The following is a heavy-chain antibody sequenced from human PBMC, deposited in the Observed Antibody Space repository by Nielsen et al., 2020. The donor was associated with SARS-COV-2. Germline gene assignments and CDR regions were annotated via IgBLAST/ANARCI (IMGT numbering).Heavy chain of an antibody. J-gene: IGHJ6*03. V-gene: IGHV3-15*01. CDR3: TSADYSNYLYYYYYVDV. CDR2: IKSKTDGGTT. Sequence: GESLKISCAAPGFTFSNAWMSWVRQAPGKGLEWVGRIKSKTDGGTTDYAAPVKGRFTISRDDSKNTLYLQMNSLKTEDTAVYYCTSADYSNYLYYYYYVDVWGKGTTVTVSS. CDR1: GFTFSNAW. D-gene: IGHD4-11*01.